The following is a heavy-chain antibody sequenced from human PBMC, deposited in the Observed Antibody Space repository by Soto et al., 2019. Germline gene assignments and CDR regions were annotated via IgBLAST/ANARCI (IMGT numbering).Heavy chain of an antibody. J-gene: IGHJ5*02. CDR1: GFTFSSYS. Sequence: EVQLVESGGGLVQPGGSLILSCAASGFTFSSYSMNWVRQAPGKGLEWVSYISSSSSTIYYADSVKGRFTISRDNAKNSPYLQMNSLRAEDTAVYYCARHPERIAEIGWFDPWGQGTLVTVSS. CDR3: ARHPERIAEIGWFDP. CDR2: ISSSSSTI. D-gene: IGHD6-13*01. V-gene: IGHV3-48*01.